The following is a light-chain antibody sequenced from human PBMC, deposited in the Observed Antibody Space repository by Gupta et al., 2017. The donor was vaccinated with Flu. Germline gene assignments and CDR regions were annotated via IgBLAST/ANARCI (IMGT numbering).Light chain of an antibody. CDR3: TQDLHLVN. J-gene: IGKJ3*01. Sequence: VTPGEPADISCRAGQSRQHRSGYTCLEWYRQKPGQSPQLMVYRGSKRAYGVPVRFSDSGECKDFTLKSSRGEDEDVGVYYGTQDLHLVNFGHGTKVDIK. CDR1: QSRQHRSGYTC. V-gene: IGKV2-28*01. CDR2: RGS.